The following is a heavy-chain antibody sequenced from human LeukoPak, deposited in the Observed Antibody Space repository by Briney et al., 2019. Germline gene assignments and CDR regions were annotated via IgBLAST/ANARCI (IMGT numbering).Heavy chain of an antibody. CDR2: TSDSGGTT. CDR3: VRGASGRNYGVDY. J-gene: IGHJ4*02. Sequence: GGSLRLSCAASGFTFRSYAMGWVRQAPGKGLEWVSGTSDSGGTTHYADSVMGRFTISRDNAKNTLFLQMNSLSAEDTAVYYCVRGASGRNYGVDYWGRGTLVTVSS. V-gene: IGHV3-23*01. D-gene: IGHD4/OR15-4a*01. CDR1: GFTFRSYA.